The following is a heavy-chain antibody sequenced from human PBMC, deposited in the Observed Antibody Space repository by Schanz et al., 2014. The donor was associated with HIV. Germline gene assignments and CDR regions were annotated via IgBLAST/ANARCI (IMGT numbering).Heavy chain of an antibody. V-gene: IGHV3-33*06. Sequence: QVQLVESGGGVVQPGRSLRLSCAVSGFTFSSSGMHWVRQAPGKGLEWVAVIWYDGSNKYYADSVKGRFTISRDNSKNTLYLQMNSLRPEDTAVYFCAKDLRQWLARGGNPLDIWGQGTMVTVS. CDR2: IWYDGSNK. CDR3: AKDLRQWLARGGNPLDI. CDR1: GFTFSSSG. D-gene: IGHD6-19*01. J-gene: IGHJ3*02.